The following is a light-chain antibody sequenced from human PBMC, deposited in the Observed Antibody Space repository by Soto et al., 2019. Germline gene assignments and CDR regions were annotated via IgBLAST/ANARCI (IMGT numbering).Light chain of an antibody. J-gene: IGKJ2*01. Sequence: EIVLTQSPGTLSLSPGERATLSCKTSQSVTSTHLAWYQQKPGQAPRLLIYGASSRATGIPDRFSGSGSGTGFTLTISRLEPEDFAVYYCQQYGSSPPYTFGQGTKLEIK. CDR1: QSVTSTH. CDR3: QQYGSSPPYT. CDR2: GAS. V-gene: IGKV3-20*01.